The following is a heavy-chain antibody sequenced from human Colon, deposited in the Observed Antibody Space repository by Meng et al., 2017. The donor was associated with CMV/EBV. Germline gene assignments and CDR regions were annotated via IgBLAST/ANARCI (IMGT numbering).Heavy chain of an antibody. V-gene: IGHV1-2*02. CDR1: GYTFTANH. CDR2: IYPQDGGT. Sequence: VQLVQPGTEVKKPGASVKASCKTSGYTFTANHLHWVRQAPGQGLEWMGWIYPQDGGTYFAQKFQDRVTLTRDTPITTAYMELSGLTSDDTAIYYCVRESWYFDFWGEGTLVTVSS. CDR3: VRESWYFDF. J-gene: IGHJ4*02. D-gene: IGHD6-13*01.